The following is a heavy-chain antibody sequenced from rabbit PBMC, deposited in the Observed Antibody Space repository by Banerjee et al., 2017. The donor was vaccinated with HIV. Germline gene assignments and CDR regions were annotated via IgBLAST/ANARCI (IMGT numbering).Heavy chain of an antibody. V-gene: IGHV1S45*01. D-gene: IGHD1-1*01. CDR3: ARDAKRDGYYFNL. CDR2: IYGGSSGST. Sequence: QEHLEESGGDLVKPEGSLTLTCTASGFSFSNSYWIYWVRQAPGKGLEWIACIYGGSSGSTYYASWAKGRFTISKTSPTTVTLQMTSLTVADTATYFCARDAKRDGYYFNLWGPGTLVTVS. J-gene: IGHJ4*01. CDR1: GFSFSNSYW.